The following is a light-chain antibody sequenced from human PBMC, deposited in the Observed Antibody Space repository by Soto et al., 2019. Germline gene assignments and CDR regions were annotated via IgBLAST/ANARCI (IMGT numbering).Light chain of an antibody. Sequence: DIVMTQSPLSLPVTPGEPASISCRSSQSLLHNNGYNYLDWYVQKPGQSPQLLIYLGSNRASGVPDRFSGSASGTDFTLKISRVEAEDIGVYYCMQSLQSPPTFGQGTKVEIK. V-gene: IGKV2-28*01. CDR2: LGS. J-gene: IGKJ1*01. CDR3: MQSLQSPPT. CDR1: QSLLHNNGYNY.